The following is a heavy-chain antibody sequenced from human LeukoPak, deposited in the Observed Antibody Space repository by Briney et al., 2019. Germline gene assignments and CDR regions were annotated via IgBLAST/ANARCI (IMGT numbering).Heavy chain of an antibody. V-gene: IGHV3-9*01. D-gene: IGHD6-19*01. J-gene: IGHJ3*02. CDR1: GFTFDGYA. CDR2: ISWHSGSI. Sequence: PGGSLRLSCAASGFTFDGYAMHWVRQAPGKGLEWVSGISWHSGSIGYADSVKGRFTISRDNAKNSLYLQMNSLRAEDTALYYCAKDEPPLKAVARPFIWGQGTMVTVSS. CDR3: AKDEPPLKAVARPFI.